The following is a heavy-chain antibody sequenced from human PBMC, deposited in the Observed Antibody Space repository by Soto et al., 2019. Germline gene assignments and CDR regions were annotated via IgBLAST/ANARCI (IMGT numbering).Heavy chain of an antibody. Sequence: QVQLQESGPGLVKPSGTLSLTCAVSGDSISYSSWWSWVRQPPGKGLEWIGEIYHTGSTNYKPSLQSRVTISVDQSKNQFSLKLTSVTAADTAVYYCARDIAAAATGYWGQGTLVTVSS. CDR1: GDSISYSSW. CDR3: ARDIAAAATGY. J-gene: IGHJ4*02. CDR2: IYHTGST. V-gene: IGHV4-4*02. D-gene: IGHD6-13*01.